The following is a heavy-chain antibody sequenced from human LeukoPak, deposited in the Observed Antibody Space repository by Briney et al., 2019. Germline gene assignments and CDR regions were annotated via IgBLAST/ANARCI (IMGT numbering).Heavy chain of an antibody. J-gene: IGHJ4*02. CDR3: ARPNYYYDISGYWPPWAFDC. D-gene: IGHD3-22*01. Sequence: GGSLRLSCAVSGFTFNNYWMNWVRQAPGKGLEWVANIKQDGSEKYYVDSVKGRFTISRDNAKNSLYLQMNSLRAEDTAVYYCARPNYYYDISGYWPPWAFDCWGQGTLVSVSS. CDR1: GFTFNNYW. V-gene: IGHV3-7*01. CDR2: IKQDGSEK.